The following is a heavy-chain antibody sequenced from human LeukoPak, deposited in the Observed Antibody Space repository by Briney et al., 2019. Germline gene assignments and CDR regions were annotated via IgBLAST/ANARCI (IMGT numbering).Heavy chain of an antibody. CDR2: IYPGDSDT. CDR3: ARPHYGSGSYYDIDY. Sequence: GESLKISCKGSGYSFTSYWIGWVRQMPGKGLEWIGIIYPGDSDTRYSPSFQGQVTISADKSISTAYLQWSSLKASDTAMYYCARPHYGSGSYYDIDYWGQGTLVTVSS. V-gene: IGHV5-51*01. D-gene: IGHD3-10*01. CDR1: GYSFTSYW. J-gene: IGHJ4*02.